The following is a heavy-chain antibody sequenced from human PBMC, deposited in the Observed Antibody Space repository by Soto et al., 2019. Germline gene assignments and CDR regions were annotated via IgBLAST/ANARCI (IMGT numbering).Heavy chain of an antibody. V-gene: IGHV3-7*01. CDR1: GFTFSSYW. CDR3: ARESSTVTTGHADAFDI. D-gene: IGHD4-17*01. Sequence: EVQLVESGGGLVQPEGSLRLSCAASGFTFSSYWMSWVRQAPGKGLEWVANIKQDGSEKYYVDSVKGRFTISRDNAKNSLYLQMNSLRAEDTAVYYCARESSTVTTGHADAFDIWGQGTMVTVSS. J-gene: IGHJ3*02. CDR2: IKQDGSEK.